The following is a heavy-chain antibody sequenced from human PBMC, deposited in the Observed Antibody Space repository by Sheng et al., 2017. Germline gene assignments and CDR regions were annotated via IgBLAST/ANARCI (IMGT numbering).Heavy chain of an antibody. CDR1: GYTFTSYG. J-gene: IGHJ5*02. Sequence: QVQLVQSGAEVKKPGASVKVSCKASGYTFTSYGISWVRQAPGQGLEWMGWISAYNGNTNYAQKLQGRVTMTTDTSTSTAYMELRSLRSDDTAVYYCARDRWGVVPAATGRRNWFDPWGQGTLVTVSS. CDR2: ISAYNGNT. D-gene: IGHD2-2*01. V-gene: IGHV1-18*01. CDR3: ARDRWGVVPAATGRRNWFDP.